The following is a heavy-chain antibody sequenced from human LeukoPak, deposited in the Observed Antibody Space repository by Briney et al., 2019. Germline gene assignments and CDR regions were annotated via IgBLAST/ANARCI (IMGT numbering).Heavy chain of an antibody. CDR3: ANFAGLPH. CDR1: GFTFSSYA. J-gene: IGHJ4*02. D-gene: IGHD5-12*01. V-gene: IGHV3-30*09. CDR2: ISYDGSNK. Sequence: PGGSLRLSCAASGFTFSSYAIHWVRQAPGKGLEWVAVISYDGSNKYYADSVKGRFAISRDNSKNTLYLQMNSLRAEDTAVYYCANFAGLPHWGQGTLVTVSS.